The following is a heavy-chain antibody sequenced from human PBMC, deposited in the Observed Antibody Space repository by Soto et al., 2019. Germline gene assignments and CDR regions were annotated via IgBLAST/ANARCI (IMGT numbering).Heavy chain of an antibody. V-gene: IGHV1-69*13. D-gene: IGHD3-3*01. J-gene: IGHJ6*02. CDR3: ASWTTPPTRRYYYGMDV. CDR2: ITPIFGTA. Sequence: SVKVSCKASGGTFSSYAISWVRQAPGQGLEWMGGITPIFGTANYAQKFQGRVTITADESTSTAYMELSSLRSEDTAVYYCASWTTPPTRRYYYGMDVWGQGTTVTVSS. CDR1: GGTFSSYA.